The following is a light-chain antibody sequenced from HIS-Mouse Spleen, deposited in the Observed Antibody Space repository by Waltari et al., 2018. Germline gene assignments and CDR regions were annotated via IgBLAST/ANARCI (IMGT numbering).Light chain of an antibody. CDR2: AAS. Sequence: DIQLTQSPSFLSASVGDRVTITCRASQGISSYLAWYQQKPGKAPKLLIYAASTLQSGVPSRCSGSGSGTEFTLTISSLQPEDFATYYCQQLNSYPLFTFGPGTKVDIK. CDR3: QQLNSYPLFT. J-gene: IGKJ3*01. CDR1: QGISSY. V-gene: IGKV1-9*01.